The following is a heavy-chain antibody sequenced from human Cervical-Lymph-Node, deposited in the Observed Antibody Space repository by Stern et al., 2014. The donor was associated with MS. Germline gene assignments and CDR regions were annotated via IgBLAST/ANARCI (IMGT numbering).Heavy chain of an antibody. V-gene: IGHV3-9*01. Sequence: EVQLVESGGGLVQPGRSLRLSCAASGFTFDDYAMHWVRQAPGKGLEWVSGISGNSGSIDYADSVKGRFTISRDNAKNSLYLQMNSLKTEDTALYYCAKDTGMATFNYWGQGTLVTVSS. J-gene: IGHJ4*02. CDR3: AKDTGMATFNY. D-gene: IGHD5-24*01. CDR2: ISGNSGSI. CDR1: GFTFDDYA.